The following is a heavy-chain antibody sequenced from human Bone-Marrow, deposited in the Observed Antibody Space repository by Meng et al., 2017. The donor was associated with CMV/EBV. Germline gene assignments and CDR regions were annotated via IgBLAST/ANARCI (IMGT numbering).Heavy chain of an antibody. CDR1: GGSISSSSYY. V-gene: IGHV4-39*07. D-gene: IGHD2-2*01. CDR2: IYYSGST. Sequence: SETLSLTCTVSGGSISSSSYYWGWIRQPPGKGLEWIGSIYYSGSTYYNPSLKSRVTISVDTSKNQFSLKLSSVTAADTAVYYCARDSPVGQLPPHGFDPWGQRTLVTVSS. CDR3: ARDSPVGQLPPHGFDP. J-gene: IGHJ5*02.